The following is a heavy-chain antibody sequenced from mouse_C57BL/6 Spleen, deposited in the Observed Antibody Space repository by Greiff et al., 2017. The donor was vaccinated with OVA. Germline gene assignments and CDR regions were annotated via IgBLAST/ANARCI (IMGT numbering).Heavy chain of an antibody. D-gene: IGHD1-1*01. Sequence: EVQLQQSGPELVKPGASVKISCKASGYTFTDYYMNWVKQSHGKSLEWIGDINPNNGGTSYNQKFKGKATLTVDKSSSTAYMELRSLTSEDSAVYYCARSSTTVVATDFDYWGQGTTLTVSS. V-gene: IGHV1-26*01. CDR3: ARSSTTVVATDFDY. CDR2: INPNNGGT. CDR1: GYTFTDYY. J-gene: IGHJ2*01.